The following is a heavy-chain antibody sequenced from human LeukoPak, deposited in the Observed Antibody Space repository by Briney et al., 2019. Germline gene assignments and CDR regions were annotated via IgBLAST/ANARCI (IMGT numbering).Heavy chain of an antibody. CDR2: ISSSGDTI. D-gene: IGHD6-13*01. CDR1: GFTFSDYY. V-gene: IGHV3-11*04. CDR3: ANDDISSSWSFDY. Sequence: GGSLRLSCAASGFTFSDYYMSWIRQAPGKGLEWVSYISSSGDTIFYADSVKGRFTISRDNAKNSLYLQMNSLRAEDTAVYHCANDDISSSWSFDYWGQGTLVTVSS. J-gene: IGHJ4*02.